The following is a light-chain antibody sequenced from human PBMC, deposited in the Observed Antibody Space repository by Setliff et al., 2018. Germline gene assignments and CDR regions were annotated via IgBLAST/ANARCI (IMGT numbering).Light chain of an antibody. V-gene: IGLV1-51*01. CDR3: NAYASDTTYV. J-gene: IGLJ1*01. CDR2: DDQ. Sequence: QSVLTQPPSVSAAPGQKVTIACSGSSSNIGKNYVSWYQQLPGTAPTLLMYDDQRSSGTPDRFSGSKSGNTAYLTISGLQTEDEAEYYCNAYASDTTYVFGSGNKVTVL. CDR1: SSNIGKNY.